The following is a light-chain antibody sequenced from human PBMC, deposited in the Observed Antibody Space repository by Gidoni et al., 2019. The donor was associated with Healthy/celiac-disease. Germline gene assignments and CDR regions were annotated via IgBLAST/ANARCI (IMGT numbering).Light chain of an antibody. CDR2: KAS. CDR3: QQYNSSPYT. Sequence: DIKLTKSPSTLSASGGDRVTITCRASQSISSWLTWYQQKPGKAPKLLIYKASSLQSGVPSRFSGSGSGTDFTLTISSLQPDDFATYYCQQYNSSPYTFGQGTKLEIK. CDR1: QSISSW. V-gene: IGKV1-5*03. J-gene: IGKJ2*01.